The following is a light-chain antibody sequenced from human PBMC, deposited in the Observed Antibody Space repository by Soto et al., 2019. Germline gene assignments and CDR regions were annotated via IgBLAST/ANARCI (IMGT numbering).Light chain of an antibody. Sequence: DIQLTQSPSFLSASVGDRFPITCRASRGISSYLAWYQQKPGKAPKLLIYAASTLQTGVPSRFSGSGSGTEFTLTISSLQPEDFATYYCQQLNSYLITFGQGTRLEIK. CDR3: QQLNSYLIT. J-gene: IGKJ5*01. CDR1: RGISSY. V-gene: IGKV1-9*01. CDR2: AAS.